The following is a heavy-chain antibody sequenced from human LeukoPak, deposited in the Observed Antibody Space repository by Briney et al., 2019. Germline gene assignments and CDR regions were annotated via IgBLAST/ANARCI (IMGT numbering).Heavy chain of an antibody. Sequence: ASVKVSCKASGYTFTDYYIHWVRQAPGQGLEWMGWINPNSGVTNYAQKFQGRVTMTRDTSISTAYMELSRLTSDDTAVYYCARDLRPRPYASGSFDAFHIWGQGTLSPSLQ. D-gene: IGHD3-10*01. CDR3: ARDLRPRPYASGSFDAFHI. V-gene: IGHV1-2*02. J-gene: IGHJ3*02. CDR2: INPNSGVT. CDR1: GYTFTDYY.